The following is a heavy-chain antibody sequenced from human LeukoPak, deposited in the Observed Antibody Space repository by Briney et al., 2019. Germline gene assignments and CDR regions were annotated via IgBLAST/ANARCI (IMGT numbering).Heavy chain of an antibody. D-gene: IGHD2-2*02. CDR2: IYYSGST. CDR1: GGSISSYY. CDR3: ARDLEYCSSTSCYKNWFDP. V-gene: IGHV4-59*12. Sequence: SETLSLTCTVSGGSISSYYWSWIRQPPGKGLEWIGYIYYSGSTNYNPSLKSRVTMSVDTSKNQFSLKLSSVTAADTAVYYCARDLEYCSSTSCYKNWFDPWGQGTLVTVSS. J-gene: IGHJ5*02.